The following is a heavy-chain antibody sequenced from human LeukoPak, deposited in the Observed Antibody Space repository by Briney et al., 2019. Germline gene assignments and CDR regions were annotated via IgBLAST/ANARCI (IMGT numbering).Heavy chain of an antibody. CDR1: GYTFTGYY. CDR3: AREDILTGYCPDY. V-gene: IGHV1-2*02. CDR2: INPNSGGT. Sequence: ASVKVSCKASGYTFTGYYMHWVRQAPGQGLEWMGWINPNSGGTNYAQKFQDRVTMTRDTSISTAYMELSRLRSDDTAVYYCAREDILTGYCPDYWGQGTLVTVSS. D-gene: IGHD3-9*01. J-gene: IGHJ4*02.